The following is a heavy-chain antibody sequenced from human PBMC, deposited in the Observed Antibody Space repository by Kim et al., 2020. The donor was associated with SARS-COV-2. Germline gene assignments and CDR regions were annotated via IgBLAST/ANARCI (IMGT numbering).Heavy chain of an antibody. D-gene: IGHD3-10*01. Sequence: SETLSLTCAVYGGSFSGYYWSWIRQPPGKGLEWIGEINHSGSTNYNPSLKSRVTISVDTSKNQFSLKLSSVTAADTAVYYCASLITMVRGVISSHWGQGTLVTVSS. CDR1: GGSFSGYY. V-gene: IGHV4-34*01. CDR2: INHSGST. CDR3: ASLITMVRGVISSH. J-gene: IGHJ4*02.